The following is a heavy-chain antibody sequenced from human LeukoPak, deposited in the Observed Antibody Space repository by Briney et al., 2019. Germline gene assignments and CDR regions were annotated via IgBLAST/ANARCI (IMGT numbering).Heavy chain of an antibody. Sequence: GGSLRLSCAASGFTFDDYAMHWVRQAPGKGLEWVSGISWNSGSIGYADSVKGRFTISRDNSKNTLYLQMNSLRAEDTAVYYCAKDQTYGIAAGYYFDYWGQGTLVTVSS. V-gene: IGHV3-9*01. CDR1: GFTFDDYA. CDR2: ISWNSGSI. D-gene: IGHD6-25*01. CDR3: AKDQTYGIAAGYYFDY. J-gene: IGHJ4*02.